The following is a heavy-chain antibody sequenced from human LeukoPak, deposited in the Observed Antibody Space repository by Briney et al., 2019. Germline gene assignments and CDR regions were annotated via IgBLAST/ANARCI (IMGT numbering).Heavy chain of an antibody. V-gene: IGHV1-2*06. J-gene: IGHJ4*02. Sequence: ASVKVSCQASGYTFTGYYMHWVRQAPGHGLEWMGRINPHSGGTNYAQKFQGRVTMTRDTSISTAYMELSRLRSDDTAVYYWARDRGYCSSTSCLRDDYWGQGTLVTVSS. D-gene: IGHD2-2*01. CDR3: ARDRGYCSSTSCLRDDY. CDR1: GYTFTGYY. CDR2: INPHSGGT.